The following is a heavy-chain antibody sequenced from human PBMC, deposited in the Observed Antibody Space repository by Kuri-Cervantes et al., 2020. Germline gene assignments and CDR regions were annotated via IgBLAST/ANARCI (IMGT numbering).Heavy chain of an antibody. CDR1: GFTFSSYG. V-gene: IGHV3-30*02. J-gene: IGHJ3*02. CDR3: AKPHYYGSGSYYRGAGPADAFDI. D-gene: IGHD3-10*01. Sequence: GGSLRLSCAASGFTFSSYGMHWVRQAPGKGLEWVAVIWYDGSNKYYADSVKGRFTISIDNSKNTLYLQMNSLRAEDTAVYYCAKPHYYGSGSYYRGAGPADAFDIWGQGTMVTVSS. CDR2: IWYDGSNK.